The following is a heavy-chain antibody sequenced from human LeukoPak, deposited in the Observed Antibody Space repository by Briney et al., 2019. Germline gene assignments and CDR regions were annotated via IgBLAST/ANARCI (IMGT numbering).Heavy chain of an antibody. CDR2: ISSKANSYAT. Sequence: GGSLRLSCAASGFTFSGSSMHWVRQASGKGLEWVGRISSKANSYATAYAASVKRRFTIFRDDSKNPAYLQMNSLKTEDTAVYYCTRGDDSGRYYGYYYYMDVWGKGTTVTVSS. CDR3: TRGDDSGRYYGYYYYMDV. V-gene: IGHV3-73*01. CDR1: GFTFSGSS. D-gene: IGHD1-26*01. J-gene: IGHJ6*03.